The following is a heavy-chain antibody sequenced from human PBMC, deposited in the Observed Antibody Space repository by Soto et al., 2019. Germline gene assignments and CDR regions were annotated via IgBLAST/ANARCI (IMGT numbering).Heavy chain of an antibody. CDR3: ARDSRRNTRLALAGPCDF. Sequence: GGSLRLSCAASGFTFSSYWMSWVRQAPGKGLEWVAYIKQDGSEKYYVDSVKGRFTISRDNAKNSLYLQMNSLRAEDTGVYYGARDSRRNTRLALAGPCDFWGQGTLVTVSS. CDR2: IKQDGSEK. J-gene: IGHJ4*01. D-gene: IGHD6-19*01. CDR1: GFTFSSYW. V-gene: IGHV3-7*03.